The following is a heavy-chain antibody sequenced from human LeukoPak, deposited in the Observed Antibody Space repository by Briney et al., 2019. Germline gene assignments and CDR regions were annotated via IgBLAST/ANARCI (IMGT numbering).Heavy chain of an antibody. J-gene: IGHJ5*02. D-gene: IGHD7-27*01. CDR1: GYTFTSYG. V-gene: IGHV1-18*01. CDR2: ISAYNGNT. CDR3: ARGRLKLGIRENWFDP. Sequence: ASVKVSCKASGYTFTSYGISWVRQAPGQGLEWMGWISAYNGNTNYAQKLQGRVTMTTDTSTSTAYMELRSLRSDDTAVYYCARGRLKLGIRENWFDPWGQGTLVTVSS.